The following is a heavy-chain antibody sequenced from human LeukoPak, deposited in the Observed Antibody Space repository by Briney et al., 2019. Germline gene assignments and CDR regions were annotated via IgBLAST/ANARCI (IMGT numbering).Heavy chain of an antibody. CDR3: ASSIWQWLAQDAFDI. V-gene: IGHV3-49*04. CDR2: IRSKAYTGTP. D-gene: IGHD6-19*01. Sequence: GGSLRPSCTAYVFTFGDYCMSWVRQAPGKGLEWVGLIRSKAYTGTPEYAASVKGRFTISRDDSKSIAYLQMNSLKAEDTAVYYCASSIWQWLAQDAFDIWGQGTMVTVSS. CDR1: VFTFGDYC. J-gene: IGHJ3*02.